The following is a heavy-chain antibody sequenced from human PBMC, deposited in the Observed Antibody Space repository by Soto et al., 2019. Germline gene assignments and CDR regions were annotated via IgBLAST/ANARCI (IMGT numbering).Heavy chain of an antibody. CDR1: GYTFTSYG. Sequence: ASVKVSCKASGYTFTSYGISWVRQAPGQGLEWMGWISAYNGNTNYAQKLQGRVTMTTDTSTSTAYMELRSLRSEDTAVYYCARTRYCSGGSCYSFYYYYYYMDVWGKGTTVTVSS. CDR2: ISAYNGNT. CDR3: ARTRYCSGGSCYSFYYYYYYMDV. J-gene: IGHJ6*03. V-gene: IGHV1-18*01. D-gene: IGHD2-15*01.